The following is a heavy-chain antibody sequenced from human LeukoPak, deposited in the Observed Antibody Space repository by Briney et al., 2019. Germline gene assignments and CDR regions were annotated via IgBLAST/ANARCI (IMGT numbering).Heavy chain of an antibody. CDR2: IYTSGST. CDR3: ARSLAARLFDY. J-gene: IGHJ4*02. Sequence: PSETLSLTCTVSDGSISSYYWSWIRQPAGKGLEWIGRIYTSGSTNCNPSLKSRVTMSVDTSKNQFSLKLSSVTAADTAVYYCARSLAARLFDYWGQGTLVTVSS. CDR1: DGSISSYY. D-gene: IGHD6-6*01. V-gene: IGHV4-4*07.